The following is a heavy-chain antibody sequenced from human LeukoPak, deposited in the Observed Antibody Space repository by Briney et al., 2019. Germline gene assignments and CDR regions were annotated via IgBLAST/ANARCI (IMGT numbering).Heavy chain of an antibody. J-gene: IGHJ5*02. Sequence: GGSLRLSCAASGFTFSSYSMNWVRQAPGKGLEWVSSISSSSSYIYYADSVKGRFTISRDNAKNSLYLQMNSLRADDTAVYYCASRSINWYRGNNWFDPWGQGTLVTVSS. D-gene: IGHD6-13*01. CDR2: ISSSSSYI. CDR3: ASRSINWYRGNNWFDP. CDR1: GFTFSSYS. V-gene: IGHV3-21*01.